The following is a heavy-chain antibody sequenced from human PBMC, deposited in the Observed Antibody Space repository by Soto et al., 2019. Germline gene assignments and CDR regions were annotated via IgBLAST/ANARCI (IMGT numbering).Heavy chain of an antibody. CDR2: ISPAGSSI. D-gene: IGHD3-10*01. Sequence: EGQLVEFGGGLVKPGGSLRLSCAASGFSFSIYSYNWVRQAPGKGLEWLSYISPAGSSIYYADSVKGRFTISRDSARDSVYLQMNSLRAEDTAVYHCAKDRGGSGAFDIWGQGTIVPVSS. J-gene: IGHJ3*02. CDR1: GFSFSIYS. V-gene: IGHV3-48*01. CDR3: AKDRGGSGAFDI.